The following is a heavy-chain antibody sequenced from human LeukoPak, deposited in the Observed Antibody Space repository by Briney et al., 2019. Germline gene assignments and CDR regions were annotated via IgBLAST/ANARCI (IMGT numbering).Heavy chain of an antibody. Sequence: PGGPLRLSCAASGLTLSDQYIDWVRQAPGKGLEWVGRTRNKANSYTTEYAASVKGRFTISRDESKNSLYLQMNSLKTEDTAVYYCSRVYGSGRGTFDIWGQGTMVTVSS. CDR3: SRVYGSGRGTFDI. CDR2: TRNKANSYTT. D-gene: IGHD3-10*01. CDR1: GLTLSDQY. J-gene: IGHJ3*02. V-gene: IGHV3-72*01.